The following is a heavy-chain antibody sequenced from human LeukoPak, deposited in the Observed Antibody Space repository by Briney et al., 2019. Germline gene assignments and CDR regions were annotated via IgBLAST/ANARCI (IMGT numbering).Heavy chain of an antibody. Sequence: SETLSLTCTVSGGPISSDYWSWIRQPPGKGLEWIGYVYYSGSTNYNPSLTSRVTISLDTSKNQFSLSLSSVTAADTAVYYCAKYTAAARGSFGYWGQGTLVIVSS. CDR3: AKYTAAARGSFGY. CDR2: VYYSGST. J-gene: IGHJ4*02. CDR1: GGPISSDY. V-gene: IGHV4-59*08. D-gene: IGHD6-25*01.